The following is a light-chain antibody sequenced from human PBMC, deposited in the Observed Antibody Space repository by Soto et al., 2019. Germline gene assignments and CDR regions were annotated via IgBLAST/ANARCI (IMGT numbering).Light chain of an antibody. J-gene: IGKJ4*01. CDR1: QGIGSW. CDR3: LQANNFPVT. CDR2: PAS. Sequence: DIQMTQSPSFVSASIGDRVTITCRASQGIGSWLAWYQQVPGRAPRLLIFPASPFQSGVSSRFRGSGSGTDFTLNITSLQPEEFATYFCLQANNFPVTFGEGTKVEMK. V-gene: IGKV1-12*01.